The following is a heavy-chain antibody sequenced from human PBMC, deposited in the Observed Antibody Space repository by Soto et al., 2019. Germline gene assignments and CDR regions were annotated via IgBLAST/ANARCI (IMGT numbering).Heavy chain of an antibody. CDR3: ATLPPRVVASLLPIPT. D-gene: IGHD2-15*01. V-gene: IGHV4-4*02. CDR2: IYHSGNT. J-gene: IGHJ5*02. Sequence: VQLRQSGPGLVKPSGTLSLTCAVSGGSISSSNWWTWVRQAPGKGLEWIGEIYHSGNTYYNPSLKGRVTITVXXXHXXFSLKLNSVTAADTAVYYCATLPPRVVASLLPIPTWGQGTLVTVSS. CDR1: GGSISSSNW.